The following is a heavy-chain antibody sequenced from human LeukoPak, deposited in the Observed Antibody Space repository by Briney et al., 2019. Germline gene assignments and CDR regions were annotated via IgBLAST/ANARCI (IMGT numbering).Heavy chain of an antibody. Sequence: GGSLSLTCDGLGLTFNAYYLSWGRQAPGKGLEWVAVTGGSDDNTHYADSVKGRFTISRDNSANRLFLQMHSLRPDASARYYCTRDLMTAFSPGWYFYYWGRGTLLSVSS. V-gene: IGHV3-23*01. J-gene: IGHJ4*02. CDR2: TGGSDDNT. CDR1: GLTFNAYY. D-gene: IGHD6-19*01. CDR3: TRDLMTAFSPGWYFYY.